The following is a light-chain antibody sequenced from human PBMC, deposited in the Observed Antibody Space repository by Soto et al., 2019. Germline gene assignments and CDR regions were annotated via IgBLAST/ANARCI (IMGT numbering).Light chain of an antibody. Sequence: DVVMTQTPLSLAVAPGQPASISCKSSQSLLHITGETFLFWYLQKPGQSPQLLIYEVSTRVSGVPHRFSGSGSGTDFTLEISRVETDDVGIYYCMQSTQLPPTFGQGTQREIK. CDR1: QSLLHITGETF. CDR3: MQSTQLPPT. J-gene: IGKJ5*01. CDR2: EVS. V-gene: IGKV2D-29*02.